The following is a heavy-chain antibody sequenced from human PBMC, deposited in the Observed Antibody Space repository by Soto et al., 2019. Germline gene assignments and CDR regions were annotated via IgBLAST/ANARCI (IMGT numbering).Heavy chain of an antibody. V-gene: IGHV4-59*12. D-gene: IGHD4-17*01. CDR2: IDDNGRT. CDR1: GGSISTYY. J-gene: IGHJ4*02. Sequence: QVQLEESGPGLVKPSETLSLKCTVSGGSISTYYWNWIRQPPGKGLEWIGNIDDNGRTNYSPSLKSRVTMSVDTSDNQFALKLSSVTAADTAVYYCARDDYADSGLGLDYWGQGTLVTVSA. CDR3: ARDDYADSGLGLDY.